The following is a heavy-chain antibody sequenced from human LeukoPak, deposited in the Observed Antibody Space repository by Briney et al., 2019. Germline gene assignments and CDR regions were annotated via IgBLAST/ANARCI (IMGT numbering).Heavy chain of an antibody. Sequence: ATVKVSCKASGYTFTSYYIHWVRQAPGQGLEWMGIINPSDGSTGYAQKFQGRVTMTRDSSTSTAYMELRSLRSDDTAVYYCAREVTYHYWGQGTLVTVSS. D-gene: IGHD4-11*01. CDR1: GYTFTSYY. J-gene: IGHJ4*02. CDR2: INPSDGST. V-gene: IGHV1-46*01. CDR3: AREVTYHY.